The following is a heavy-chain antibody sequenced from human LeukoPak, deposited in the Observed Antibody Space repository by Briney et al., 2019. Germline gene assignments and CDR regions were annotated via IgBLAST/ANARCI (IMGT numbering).Heavy chain of an antibody. Sequence: GASVKVSCKASGGTFSSYAISWVRQAPGQGLEWMGGIIPIFGTANYAQKFQGRATITADKSTSTAYMELSSLRSEDTAVYYCARTLPDYIFDYWGQGTLVTVSS. J-gene: IGHJ4*02. V-gene: IGHV1-69*06. CDR2: IIPIFGTA. CDR3: ARTLPDYIFDY. CDR1: GGTFSSYA. D-gene: IGHD4-11*01.